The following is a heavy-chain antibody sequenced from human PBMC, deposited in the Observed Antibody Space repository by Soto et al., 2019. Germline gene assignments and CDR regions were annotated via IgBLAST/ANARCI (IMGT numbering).Heavy chain of an antibody. V-gene: IGHV4-30-4*01. CDR1: GGSISSGDYY. CDR2: IYYSGST. CDR3: AGQPTAASYYDQRSYYCYYAMDV. J-gene: IGHJ6*02. D-gene: IGHD3-10*01. Sequence: SETLSLTCTVSGGSISSGDYYWSWIRQPPGKGLEWIGYIYYSGSTYYNPSLKSRVTISVDTSKNQFSLNLSSVTAADTAMYYCAGQPTAASYYDQRSYYCYYAMDVWGQGNTVTVSS.